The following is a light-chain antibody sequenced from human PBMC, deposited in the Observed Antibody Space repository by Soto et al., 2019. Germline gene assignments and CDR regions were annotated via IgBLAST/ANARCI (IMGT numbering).Light chain of an antibody. Sequence: EIVLTQSPATLSVSPGERATLSCRASQSVFSSLAWFQQKPGQAPRLLIYGAATRATGIPARFSGSGSGTEFTLTISSLQSEDFALYYCQQYNNWPITFGQGTRLEIK. CDR1: QSVFSS. J-gene: IGKJ5*01. V-gene: IGKV3-15*01. CDR3: QQYNNWPIT. CDR2: GAA.